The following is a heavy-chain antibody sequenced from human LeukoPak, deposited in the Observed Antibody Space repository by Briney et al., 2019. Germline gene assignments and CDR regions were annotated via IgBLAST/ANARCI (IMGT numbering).Heavy chain of an antibody. CDR3: AKRDTSGFYYFDF. Sequence: GGSLRLSCAASGFTFSDYAMSWVRQAPGKGLEWGSGISGGGGTTYYADSVKGRFAISRDNSRNTLYLQINSLRAEDTAVYYCAKRDTSGFYYFDFWGQGTLVTVSS. CDR2: ISGGGGTT. J-gene: IGHJ4*02. CDR1: GFTFSDYA. D-gene: IGHD6-19*01. V-gene: IGHV3-23*01.